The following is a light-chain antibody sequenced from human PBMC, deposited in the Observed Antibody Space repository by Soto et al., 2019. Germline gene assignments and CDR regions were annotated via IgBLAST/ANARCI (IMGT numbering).Light chain of an antibody. V-gene: IGLV2-23*02. CDR2: EVS. J-gene: IGLJ2*01. CDR1: SSDVGSYNL. Sequence: QSVLTQPASVSGSPGQSITISCTGTSSDVGSYNLVSWYQQHPGKAPKLMIYEVSKRPSGVSNRFSGSKSGNTASLTISGLQAEDEADYYCCSYAGSSTFAVFGGGTKLNVL. CDR3: CSYAGSSTFAV.